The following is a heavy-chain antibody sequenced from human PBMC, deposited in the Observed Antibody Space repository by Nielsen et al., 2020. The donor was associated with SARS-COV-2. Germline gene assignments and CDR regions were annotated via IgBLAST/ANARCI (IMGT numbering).Heavy chain of an antibody. J-gene: IGHJ6*02. CDR1: GFTFSSYG. CDR2: IWYDGSNK. Sequence: GESLKISCAASGFTFSSYGMHWVRQAPGKGLEWVAVIWYDGSNKYYADSVKGRFTISRDNSKNTLYLQMNSLRAEDTAVYYCAKDPPAMVRGYGMDVWGQGTTVTVSS. V-gene: IGHV3-30*02. CDR3: AKDPPAMVRGYGMDV. D-gene: IGHD3-10*01.